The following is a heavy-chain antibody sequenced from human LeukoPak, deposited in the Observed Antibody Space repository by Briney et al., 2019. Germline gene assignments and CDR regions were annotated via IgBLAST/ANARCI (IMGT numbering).Heavy chain of an antibody. CDR1: GFTFSNYP. Sequence: PGGSLGLSCTTSGFTFSNYPMSWVRQAPGKGLEWLALLGSTAYGGTTKYAASVKGRFTISRDDSKSIAYLQMNSLKTEDTAVYYCTRPYYDYLTGYYSDYWGQGTLVTVSS. CDR2: LGSTAYGGTT. V-gene: IGHV3-49*04. CDR3: TRPYYDYLTGYYSDY. D-gene: IGHD3-9*01. J-gene: IGHJ4*02.